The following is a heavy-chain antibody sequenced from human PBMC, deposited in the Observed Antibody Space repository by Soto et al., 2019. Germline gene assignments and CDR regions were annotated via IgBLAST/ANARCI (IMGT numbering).Heavy chain of an antibody. V-gene: IGHV3-9*01. Sequence: EVQLVESGGGLVQPGRSLRLSCAASVSEFTFYDSAMHWVRQAPGKGLEWVSGINWNSGNTAYADSVKGRFTISRDNARNSLFLQMNSLSTEDTALYYCAKGASSYYLYVWGKGTTVTVSS. CDR3: AKGASSYYLYV. CDR1: EFTFYDSA. J-gene: IGHJ6*03. CDR2: INWNSGNT.